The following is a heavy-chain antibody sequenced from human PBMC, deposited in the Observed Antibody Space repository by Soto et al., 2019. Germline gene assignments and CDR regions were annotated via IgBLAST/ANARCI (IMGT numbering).Heavy chain of an antibody. CDR3: ARGGAAGTRTYYYYYGMDV. Sequence: PSETLSLTCAVYGGSFSGYYWSWIRQPPGKGLEWIGEINHSGSTNYNPSLKSRVTISVDTSKNQFSLKLSSVTAADTAVYYCARGGAAGTRTYYYYYGMDVWGQGTTVTVSS. CDR2: INHSGST. CDR1: GGSFSGYY. J-gene: IGHJ6*02. V-gene: IGHV4-34*01. D-gene: IGHD6-13*01.